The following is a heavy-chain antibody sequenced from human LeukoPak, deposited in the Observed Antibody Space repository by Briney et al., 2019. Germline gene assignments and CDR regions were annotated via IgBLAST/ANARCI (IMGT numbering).Heavy chain of an antibody. CDR3: ARGGYYDSSGYPWWFDP. CDR1: GYTFTSYG. J-gene: IGHJ5*02. V-gene: IGHV1-18*01. D-gene: IGHD3-22*01. CDR2: ISAYNGNT. Sequence: ASVKVSCKASGYTFTSYGISWVRQAPGQGLEWMGWISAYNGNTNYAQKLQGRVTMTTDTSTSTPYMELRSLRADDTAGYYCARGGYYDSSGYPWWFDPWGQGTLVTVSS.